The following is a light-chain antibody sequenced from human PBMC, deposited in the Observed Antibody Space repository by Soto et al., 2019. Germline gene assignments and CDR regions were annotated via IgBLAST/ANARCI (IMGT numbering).Light chain of an antibody. Sequence: EIVMTQSPATLSVSPGERATLSCRASQSVSGNLAWFQQKPGQAPRLLIYGASTRATGIPARFSGSGSGTEFSLTISSLQSEDFAVYYCQQYNKWPRTFGQGTKVEIK. V-gene: IGKV3-15*01. CDR3: QQYNKWPRT. CDR1: QSVSGN. CDR2: GAS. J-gene: IGKJ1*01.